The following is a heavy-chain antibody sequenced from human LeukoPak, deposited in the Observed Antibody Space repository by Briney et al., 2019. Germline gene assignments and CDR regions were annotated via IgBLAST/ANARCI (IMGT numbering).Heavy chain of an antibody. Sequence: GGSLRLSCAASGFTFSSYAMSWVRQAPGKGLEWVSAISGSGGSTYYADSVKGRFTISRDNSKNTLYLQMNSLRAEDTAVYYCARGYDSSGYYFMEGYYFDYWGQGTLVTVSS. CDR2: ISGSGGST. V-gene: IGHV3-23*01. CDR3: ARGYDSSGYYFMEGYYFDY. J-gene: IGHJ4*02. D-gene: IGHD3-22*01. CDR1: GFTFSSYA.